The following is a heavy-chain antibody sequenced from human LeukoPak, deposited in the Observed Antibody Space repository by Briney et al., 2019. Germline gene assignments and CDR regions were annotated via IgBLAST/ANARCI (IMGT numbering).Heavy chain of an antibody. J-gene: IGHJ6*02. CDR2: IYYSGST. CDR3: ARAPRYSSSWYSPQGYYYYGMDV. D-gene: IGHD6-13*01. CDR1: GGSISSYY. Sequence: SETLSLTCTVSGGSISSYYWSWIWQPPGKGLEWIGYIYYSGSTNYNPSLKSRVTISVDTSKNQFSLKLSSVTAADTAVYYCARAPRYSSSWYSPQGYYYYGMDVWGQGATVTVSS. V-gene: IGHV4-59*01.